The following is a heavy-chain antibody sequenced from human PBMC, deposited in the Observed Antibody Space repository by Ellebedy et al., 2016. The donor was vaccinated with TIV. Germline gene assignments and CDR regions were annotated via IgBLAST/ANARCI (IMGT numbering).Heavy chain of an antibody. D-gene: IGHD3-9*01. J-gene: IGHJ6*02. V-gene: IGHV4-59*08. CDR2: IYYSGYT. CDR3: ARGPLRYCDWVYYYHGMDV. Sequence: MPSETLSLTCTVSGGSISTYYWSWIRQPPGQGLEWIGDIYYSGYTEYNPSLKSRVTISLDTSKDQFYLRLSSVTAADTAVYYCARGPLRYCDWVYYYHGMDVWGQGTTVTVSS. CDR1: GGSISTYY.